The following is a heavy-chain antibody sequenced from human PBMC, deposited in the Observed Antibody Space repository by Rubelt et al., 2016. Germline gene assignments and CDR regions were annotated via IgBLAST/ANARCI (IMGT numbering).Heavy chain of an antibody. CDR1: GGTFSSYA. D-gene: IGHD6-19*01. J-gene: IGHJ5*02. CDR3: ARAGGSSGWIP. V-gene: IGHV1-69*01. Sequence: QVQLVQSGAEVKKPGASVKVSCKASGGTFSSYAISWVRQAPGQGLEWMGGIIPIFGTANYAQKFQGRGAITADESTSTAYRELSSLRSEDTAVYYCARAGGSSGWIPWGQGTLVTVSS. CDR2: IIPIFGTA.